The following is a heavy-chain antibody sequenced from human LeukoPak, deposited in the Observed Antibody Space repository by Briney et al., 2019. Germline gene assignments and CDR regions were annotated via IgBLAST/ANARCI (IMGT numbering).Heavy chain of an antibody. D-gene: IGHD3-3*01. CDR1: GYTFTSYG. CDR3: ARGITIFGVVSATPLYYFDY. J-gene: IGHJ4*02. V-gene: IGHV1-18*01. Sequence: ASVKVSCKASGYTFTSYGISWVRQAPGQGLEWMGWISAYNGNTNYAQKLQGRVTMTTDTSTSTAYMELRSLRSDDTAVYYCARGITIFGVVSATPLYYFDYWGQGTLVTVSS. CDR2: ISAYNGNT.